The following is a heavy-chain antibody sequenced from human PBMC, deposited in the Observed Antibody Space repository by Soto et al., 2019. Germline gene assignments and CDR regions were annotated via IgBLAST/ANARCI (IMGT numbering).Heavy chain of an antibody. D-gene: IGHD5-12*01. V-gene: IGHV4-34*01. CDR3: ARARYVATIDY. CDR2: INHSGST. J-gene: IGHJ4*02. CDR1: GGSFSGYY. Sequence: PSETLSLTCAVYGGSFSGYYWSWIRQPPGKGLEWIGEINHSGSTNYNPSLKSRVTISVDTSKNQFSLKLSSVTAADTAVYYCARARYVATIDYWGQGTLVTVSS.